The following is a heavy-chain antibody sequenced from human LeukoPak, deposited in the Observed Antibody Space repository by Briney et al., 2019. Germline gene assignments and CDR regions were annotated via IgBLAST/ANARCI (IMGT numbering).Heavy chain of an antibody. CDR1: GYTFTSYD. D-gene: IGHD3-3*01. CDR2: MNPNSGNT. Sequence: ASVKVSCKASGYTFTSYDINWVRQAAGQGLEWMGWMNPNSGNTGYAQKFQGRVTMTRNTSISTAYMELSSLRSEDTAVYYCARGPENVRRITIFGVVSKTSWFDPWGQGTPVTVSS. J-gene: IGHJ5*02. CDR3: ARGPENVRRITIFGVVSKTSWFDP. V-gene: IGHV1-8*01.